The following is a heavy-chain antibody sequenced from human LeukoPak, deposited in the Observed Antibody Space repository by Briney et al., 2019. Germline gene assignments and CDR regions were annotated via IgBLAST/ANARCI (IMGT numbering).Heavy chain of an antibody. CDR2: ISYAGSNK. D-gene: IGHD3-22*01. CDR1: GFTFSNYA. V-gene: IGHV3-30*04. Sequence: GRSLRLSCAASGFTFSNYAIHWVRQAPGKGLEWVAVISYAGSNKHYADSVKGRFTISRDNSKNTLYLKMNSLRAEDTAVYYCARGQFRLSDYDSSAFDYWGQGTLATVSS. CDR3: ARGQFRLSDYDSSAFDY. J-gene: IGHJ4*02.